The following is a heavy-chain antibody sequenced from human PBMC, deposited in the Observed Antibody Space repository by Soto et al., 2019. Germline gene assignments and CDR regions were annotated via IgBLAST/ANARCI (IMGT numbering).Heavy chain of an antibody. CDR3: ARACSSNSCYDVFDY. CDR2: IYTSGST. V-gene: IGHV4-4*07. Sequence: SSTXSLTCTFSVFSINSYYLIWIRQPAGKGLEWIGRIYTSGSTNYNPSLKSRVTMSVDTSKNQFSLKLSSVTAADTAVYYCARACSSNSCYDVFDYWGQGTLVTVSS. D-gene: IGHD2-2*01. CDR1: VFSINSYY. J-gene: IGHJ4*02.